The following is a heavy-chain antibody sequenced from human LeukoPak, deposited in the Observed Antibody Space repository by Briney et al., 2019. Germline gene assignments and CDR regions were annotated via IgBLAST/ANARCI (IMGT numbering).Heavy chain of an antibody. CDR2: IRGDGSTT. D-gene: IGHD1-26*01. Sequence: GGSLRLSFAASGFTFSRYWIHWVRQAPGKGLVWVSCIRGDGSTTSIADSAKGRFTISRDNAKNTVYLQMNSLRAEDTAVYYCVRDNRSYNFDYWGQGTLVTVSS. CDR1: GFTFSRYW. CDR3: VRDNRSYNFDY. V-gene: IGHV3-74*01. J-gene: IGHJ4*02.